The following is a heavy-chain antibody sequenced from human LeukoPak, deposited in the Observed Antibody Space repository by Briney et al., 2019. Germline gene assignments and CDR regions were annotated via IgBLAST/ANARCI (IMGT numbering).Heavy chain of an antibody. CDR2: INPNSGGT. J-gene: IGHJ6*03. CDR3: ARSTPVYSYMDV. CDR1: GYTFTGYY. D-gene: IGHD2-15*01. V-gene: IGHV1-2*02. Sequence: ASVKVSCKASGYTFTGYYMHWVRQAPGQGLEWMGWINPNSGGTNYAQKFQGRVTMTRDTSISTAYMELSRLRSDDMAVYYCARSTPVYSYMDVWGKGTTVTISS.